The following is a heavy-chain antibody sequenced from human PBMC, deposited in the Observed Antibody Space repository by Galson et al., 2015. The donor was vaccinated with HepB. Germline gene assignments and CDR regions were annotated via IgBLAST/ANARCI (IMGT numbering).Heavy chain of an antibody. CDR3: ARVAKGEPIDS. D-gene: IGHD1-26*01. J-gene: IGHJ4*02. CDR1: GFTFSRYW. Sequence: SLRLSCAASGFTFSRYWVHWVRQAPGKGLVWVSRINSDGSSTSYADSVKGRFTISRDNAKNTQYLQMNSLRAEDTAVYYCARVAKGEPIDSWGQGTLVTVSS. CDR2: INSDGSST. V-gene: IGHV3-74*01.